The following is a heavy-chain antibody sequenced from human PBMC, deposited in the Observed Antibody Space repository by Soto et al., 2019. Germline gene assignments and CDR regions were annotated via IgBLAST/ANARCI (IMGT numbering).Heavy chain of an antibody. CDR1: GGTFSSYA. D-gene: IGHD3-10*01. J-gene: IGHJ6*02. CDR3: ARGRGYRVRGVIKGYYYYGMDV. CDR2: IIPIFGTA. Sequence: GASVKVSCKASGGTFSSYAISWVRQAPGQGLEWMGGIIPIFGTANYAQKFQGRVTITADESTSTAYMELSSLRSEDTAVYYCARGRGYRVRGVIKGYYYYGMDVWGQGTTVTVSS. V-gene: IGHV1-69*13.